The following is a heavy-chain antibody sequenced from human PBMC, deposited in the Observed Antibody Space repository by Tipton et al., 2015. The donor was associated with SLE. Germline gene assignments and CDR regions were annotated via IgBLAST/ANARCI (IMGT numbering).Heavy chain of an antibody. J-gene: IGHJ4*02. D-gene: IGHD3-22*01. CDR1: GFTFSSYA. CDR3: ARDAYDSSSGYFDY. CDR2: ISGSGGST. Sequence: SLRLSCAASGFTFSSYAMSWVRQAPGKGLEWVSAISGSGGSTYYADSVKGRFTISRDNSKNTLYLQMSSLRAEDTAVYYCARDAYDSSSGYFDYWGQGTLVTVSS. V-gene: IGHV3-23*01.